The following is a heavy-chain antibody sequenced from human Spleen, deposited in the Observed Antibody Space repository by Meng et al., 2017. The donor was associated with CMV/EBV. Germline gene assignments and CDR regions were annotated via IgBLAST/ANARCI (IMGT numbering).Heavy chain of an antibody. D-gene: IGHD6-19*01. CDR2: IKSKSDGGTA. J-gene: IGHJ5*02. CDR3: AKDGRYSSGWYRWFDP. CDR1: GFAFSNTW. Sequence: GESLKISCAGSGFAFSNTWMAWVRQAPGKGLEWVGRIKSKSDGGTADYAASVKGRFTISRDDSTNTLYLQMNSLKIEDTAVYYCAKDGRYSSGWYRWFDPWGQGTLVTVSS. V-gene: IGHV3-15*01.